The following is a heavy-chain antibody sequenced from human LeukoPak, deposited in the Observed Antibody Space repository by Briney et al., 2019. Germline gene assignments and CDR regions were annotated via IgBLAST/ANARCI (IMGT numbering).Heavy chain of an antibody. D-gene: IGHD3-10*01. CDR2: ISSSGSAI. J-gene: IGHJ6*02. CDR3: AKDSGSGSYNYYYYGMDV. Sequence: GGSLRLSCAASGFTFSDYYMSCIRQAPGKGLERVSYISSSGSAIYYADSVKGRFTISRDNAKNSLYLQMNSLRAEDTAVYYCAKDSGSGSYNYYYYGMDVWGQGTTVTVSS. V-gene: IGHV3-11*01. CDR1: GFTFSDYY.